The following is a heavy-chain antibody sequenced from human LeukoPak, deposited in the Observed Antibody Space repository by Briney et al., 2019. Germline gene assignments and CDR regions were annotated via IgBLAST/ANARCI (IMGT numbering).Heavy chain of an antibody. CDR2: ISSSGSTI. J-gene: IGHJ3*02. Sequence: GGSLRLSCAASGFTFSSYGMHWVRQAPGKGLEWVSYISSSGSTIYYADSVKGRFTISRDNAKNSLYLQMNSLRAEDTAVYYCARVDQYSSSWYVDAFDIWGQGTMSPSLQ. CDR3: ARVDQYSSSWYVDAFDI. CDR1: GFTFSSYG. D-gene: IGHD6-13*01. V-gene: IGHV3-48*04.